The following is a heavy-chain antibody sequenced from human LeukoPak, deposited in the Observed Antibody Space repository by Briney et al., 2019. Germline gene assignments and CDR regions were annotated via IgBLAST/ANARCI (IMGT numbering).Heavy chain of an antibody. CDR1: GFTFSDYY. D-gene: IGHD3-16*01. Sequence: PGGSLRLSCAASGFTFSDYYMSWIRQAPGKGLEWVSYISSSGSTIYYADSVKGRFTISRDNAKNSLYLQMNSLRAEDTAVYYCAITPAMNDYVWGNRMYYFDYWGQGTLVTVSS. CDR3: AITPAMNDYVWGNRMYYFDY. CDR2: ISSSGSTI. J-gene: IGHJ4*02. V-gene: IGHV3-11*04.